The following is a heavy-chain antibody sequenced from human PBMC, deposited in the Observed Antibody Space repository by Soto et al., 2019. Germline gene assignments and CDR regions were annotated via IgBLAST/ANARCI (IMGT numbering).Heavy chain of an antibody. V-gene: IGHV3-30-3*01. D-gene: IGHD6-19*01. CDR3: ARETYSSGWTPTFDY. CDR1: GFTFSSYA. Sequence: QVQLVESEGGVVQPGRSLRLSCAASGFTFSSYAMHWVSQAPGKGLEWVAVISYDGSNKYYADSVKGRFTISRDNSKNTLYLQMNSLRAEDTAVYYCARETYSSGWTPTFDYWGQGTLVTVSS. J-gene: IGHJ4*02. CDR2: ISYDGSNK.